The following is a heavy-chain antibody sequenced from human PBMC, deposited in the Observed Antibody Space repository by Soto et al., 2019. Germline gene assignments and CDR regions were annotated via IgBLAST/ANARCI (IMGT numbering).Heavy chain of an antibody. CDR2: ISGSGAGT. CDR3: AKEALTVAGNNFDS. V-gene: IGHV3-23*01. Sequence: EIELLESGGDLVQPGGSLRLSCAASGFTFTTYAMGWVRQAPGKGLEWVSSISGSGAGTFYADSVKGRFTISRDNAKKMVYLQMNGLRADDTAVYYCAKEALTVAGNNFDSWGQGTLVTVSS. CDR1: GFTFTTYA. J-gene: IGHJ4*02. D-gene: IGHD6-19*01.